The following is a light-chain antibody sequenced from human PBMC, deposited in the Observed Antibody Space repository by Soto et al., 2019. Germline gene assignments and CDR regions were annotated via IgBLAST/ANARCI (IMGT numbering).Light chain of an antibody. CDR2: DVS. Sequence: QSVLTQPASVSGSPGQSITIPCTGTSSDVGGYNYVSWYQQHPGKAPKLMIYDVSNRPSGVSNRFSGSKSGNTASLTISGLQAEDEADYYRSSYTSSSTLVFGTGTKVTVL. J-gene: IGLJ1*01. CDR3: SSYTSSSTLV. CDR1: SSDVGGYNY. V-gene: IGLV2-14*01.